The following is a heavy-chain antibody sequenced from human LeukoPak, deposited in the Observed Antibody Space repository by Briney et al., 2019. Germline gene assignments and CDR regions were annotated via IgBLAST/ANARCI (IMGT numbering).Heavy chain of an antibody. Sequence: SETLSLTCTVSGGSISSSSYYCGRIHQPPGKGLEWSGRIYYSGSTYYNPSLKSRVTISVDTSKNQFSLNLSSVTAADTAVYYCARLYYDSSGYYQICYFDYWGQGTLVTVSS. CDR2: IYYSGST. CDR3: ARLYYDSSGYYQICYFDY. V-gene: IGHV4-39*01. J-gene: IGHJ4*02. CDR1: GGSISSSSYY. D-gene: IGHD3-22*01.